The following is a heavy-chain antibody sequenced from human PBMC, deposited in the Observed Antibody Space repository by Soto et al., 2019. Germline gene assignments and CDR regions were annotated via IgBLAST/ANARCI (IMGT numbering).Heavy chain of an antibody. J-gene: IGHJ4*02. Sequence: QVQLVESGGGVVQPGRSLRLSCAASGFSFSISPMHWVRQAPGKGPEXVALXSYDGTNKFYADSVKGRFTISRDNSKSTLYLQVDSLRPEDAAVYYCARDPKTSGGQHWAFNYFDSWGQGTLVTVSS. CDR2: XSYDGTNK. CDR1: GFSFSISP. V-gene: IGHV3-30-3*01. CDR3: ARDPKTSGGQHWAFNYFDS. D-gene: IGHD7-27*01.